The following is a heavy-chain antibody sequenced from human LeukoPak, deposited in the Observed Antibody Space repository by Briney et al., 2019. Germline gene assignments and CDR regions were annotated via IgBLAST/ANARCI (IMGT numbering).Heavy chain of an antibody. J-gene: IGHJ4*02. D-gene: IGHD3-22*01. CDR2: ISAYNGNT. Sequence: VSVKVSCKASGYTFTSYGISWVRQAPGQGLEWMGWISAYNGNTNYAQKLQGRVTMTTDTSTSTAYMELRSLRSDDTAVYYCARERDHYDSSGYYLGMLDYWGQGTLVTVSS. CDR1: GYTFTSYG. V-gene: IGHV1-18*01. CDR3: ARERDHYDSSGYYLGMLDY.